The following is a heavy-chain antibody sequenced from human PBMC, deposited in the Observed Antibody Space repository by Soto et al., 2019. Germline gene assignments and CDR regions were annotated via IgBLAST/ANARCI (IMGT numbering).Heavy chain of an antibody. J-gene: IGHJ6*02. CDR2: IHYSGST. CDR1: GGSISGYY. D-gene: IGHD6-25*01. CDR3: ARQVSSAWPPYYYDMDV. Sequence: SETLSLTCTVSGGSISGYYWAWVRQPPERGLEWIGHIHYSGSTNYNPSLKSRVTISVDTSKNQVSLKLSSVTAADTAMYFCARQVSSAWPPYYYDMDVWGQGTTVTVSS. V-gene: IGHV4-59*08.